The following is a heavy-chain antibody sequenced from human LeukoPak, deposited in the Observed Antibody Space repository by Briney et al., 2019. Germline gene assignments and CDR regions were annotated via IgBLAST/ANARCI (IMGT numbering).Heavy chain of an antibody. CDR1: GFTFSSYE. D-gene: IGHD3-22*01. CDR2: ISYEGSNE. Sequence: GSLRLSCAASGFTFSSYEMNWVRQAPGKGLEWVAVISYEGSNELYADSVKGRFTVSRDNSKKTLNLQMNSLRVEDTAVYYCAKDGKEYYSDSSGFSDYWGQGTLVTVSS. V-gene: IGHV3-30*18. CDR3: AKDGKEYYSDSSGFSDY. J-gene: IGHJ4*02.